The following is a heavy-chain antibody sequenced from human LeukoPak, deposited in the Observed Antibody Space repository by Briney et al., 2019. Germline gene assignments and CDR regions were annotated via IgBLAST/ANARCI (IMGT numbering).Heavy chain of an antibody. V-gene: IGHV4-4*07. Sequence: SETLSLTCTVSGGSISSYYWSWIRQPAGKGLEWIGRIYTSGSTNYNPSLKSRVTMSVDTSKNLFSLKLSSVTAADTAVYYCARDSRYCSSTSCYYGRIYFDYWGQGTLVTVSS. J-gene: IGHJ4*02. CDR3: ARDSRYCSSTSCYYGRIYFDY. CDR1: GGSISSYY. CDR2: IYTSGST. D-gene: IGHD2-2*01.